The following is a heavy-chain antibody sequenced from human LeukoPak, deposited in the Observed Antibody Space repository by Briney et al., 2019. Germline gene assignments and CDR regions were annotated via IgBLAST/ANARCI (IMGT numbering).Heavy chain of an antibody. Sequence: GGSLRLSCAASGFTFSSYAMSWVRQAPGKGLEWVSGISGSGGSTYYADSVKGRFTISRDNSKNTLYLQMNSLRAEDTAVYYCARAGTTGSSLFDYWGQGTLVTVSS. J-gene: IGHJ4*02. CDR1: GFTFSSYA. CDR2: ISGSGGST. CDR3: ARAGTTGSSLFDY. D-gene: IGHD1-1*01. V-gene: IGHV3-23*01.